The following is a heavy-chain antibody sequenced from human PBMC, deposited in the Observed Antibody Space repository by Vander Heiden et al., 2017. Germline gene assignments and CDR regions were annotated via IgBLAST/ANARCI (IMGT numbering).Heavy chain of an antibody. V-gene: IGHV1-69*01. CDR3: AKEVVVAATPGHYYYYGMDV. D-gene: IGHD2-15*01. Sequence: QVQLVQSGAEVKKPGSSVKVSCKASGGTFSSYAISWVRQAPGQGLEWMGGIIPIFGTANYAQKFQGRVTITADESTSTAYMELSSLRSEDTAVYYCAKEVVVAATPGHYYYYGMDVWGQGTTVTVSS. CDR2: IIPIFGTA. J-gene: IGHJ6*02. CDR1: GGTFSSYA.